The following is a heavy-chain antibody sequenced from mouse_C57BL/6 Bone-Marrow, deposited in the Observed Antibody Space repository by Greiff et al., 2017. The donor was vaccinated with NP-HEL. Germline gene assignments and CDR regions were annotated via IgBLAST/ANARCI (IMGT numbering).Heavy chain of an antibody. D-gene: IGHD1-1*01. Sequence: DVQLVESGGDLVKPGGSLKLSCAASGFTFSSYGMSWVRQTPDKRLEWVATISGGGCYTYYPDSVKGRFTITRDNAKNTLYLQLSSLKSEDTAMYYCARGRSSWFADWGQGTTVTVSA. J-gene: IGHJ3*01. V-gene: IGHV5-6*01. CDR2: ISGGGCYT. CDR1: GFTFSSYG. CDR3: ARGRSSWFAD.